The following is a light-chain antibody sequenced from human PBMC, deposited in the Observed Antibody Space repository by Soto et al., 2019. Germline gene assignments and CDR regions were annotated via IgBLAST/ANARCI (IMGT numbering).Light chain of an antibody. Sequence: QSVLTQPHSASGTPGQRVTISCSGSSSNIGSNYVYWYQQLPGTAPKLLIYRNNQRPSGVPDRFSGSKSGTSASLAISGLRSEDEADYYCAAWDDSLSGPGVFGGGTKLTVL. V-gene: IGLV1-47*01. CDR2: RNN. CDR1: SSNIGSNY. J-gene: IGLJ2*01. CDR3: AAWDDSLSGPGV.